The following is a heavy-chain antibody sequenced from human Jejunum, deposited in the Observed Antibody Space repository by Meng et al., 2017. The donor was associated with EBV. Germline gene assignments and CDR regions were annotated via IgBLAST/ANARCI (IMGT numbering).Heavy chain of an antibody. D-gene: IGHD3-16*02. V-gene: IGHV4-34*02. Sequence: QLQLQRWGAGLLKPSETRSLTCAVYRGSFSGYYWSWIRQHPGKGLEWIGEINHSGSTNYNPSLRSRVTISVETSKNQFSLRLNSVTAADTAVYYCARVAFSYTTRSLDSWGQGTLVTVSS. CDR3: ARVAFSYTTRSLDS. J-gene: IGHJ4*02. CDR1: RGSFSGYY. CDR2: INHSGST.